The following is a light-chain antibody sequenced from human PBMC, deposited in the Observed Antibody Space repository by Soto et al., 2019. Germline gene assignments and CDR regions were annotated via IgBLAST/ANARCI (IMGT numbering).Light chain of an antibody. CDR1: QSVSSN. V-gene: IGKV3-15*01. CDR3: QQYHNWPPLT. Sequence: EIVMTQPPATLSVSPGERATLSCRASQSVSSNLAWYQQKPGQAPRLLIYGASTRATGIPARFSGSGSGPEFTLAISSLQSEDFAVYYCQQYHNWPPLTFGGGTKVEIK. CDR2: GAS. J-gene: IGKJ4*01.